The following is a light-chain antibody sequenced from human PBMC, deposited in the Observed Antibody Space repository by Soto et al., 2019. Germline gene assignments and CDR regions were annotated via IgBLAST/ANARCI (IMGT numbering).Light chain of an antibody. CDR3: QQYGRSPRFT. V-gene: IGKV3-20*01. CDR1: QSVSSSY. J-gene: IGKJ3*01. Sequence: EIVLTQSPGTLSLSPGERATLSCRASQSVSSSYLAWYQQKPGQAPRLLIYGASSRATGIPDRFSGSGSGTDFTLNISRLEPEDFAVYYCQQYGRSPRFTFGPGTKVDIK. CDR2: GAS.